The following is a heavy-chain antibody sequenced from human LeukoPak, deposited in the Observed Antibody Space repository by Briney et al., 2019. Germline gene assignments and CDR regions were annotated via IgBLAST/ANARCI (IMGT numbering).Heavy chain of an antibody. CDR1: GFTFTSSA. CDR2: VVVGSGDT. J-gene: IGHJ3*02. D-gene: IGHD3-10*01. Sequence: SVKVSCKASGFTFTSSAVQWVRQARGQRLEWIGWVVVGSGDTNSAQKFQERVAITRDMSTRTAYMELSSLRSEDTAVYYCGADSMPRGVFSYAFDIWGQGTMVTVSS. CDR3: GADSMPRGVFSYAFDI. V-gene: IGHV1-58*01.